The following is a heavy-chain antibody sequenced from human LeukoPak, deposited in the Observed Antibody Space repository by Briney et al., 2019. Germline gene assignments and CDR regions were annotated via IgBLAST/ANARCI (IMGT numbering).Heavy chain of an antibody. J-gene: IGHJ4*02. Sequence: PGGSLRLSCAASGFIFDDYAMHWVRQAPGKGLEWVSGINWNSGTIGYADSVKGRFTISRDNAKNSLYLQMSSLRADDMAFYYCARDRFRYCSGAYCSHFEFWGQGTLVSVSS. CDR1: GFIFDDYA. D-gene: IGHD2-15*01. CDR2: INWNSGTI. CDR3: ARDRFRYCSGAYCSHFEF. V-gene: IGHV3-9*03.